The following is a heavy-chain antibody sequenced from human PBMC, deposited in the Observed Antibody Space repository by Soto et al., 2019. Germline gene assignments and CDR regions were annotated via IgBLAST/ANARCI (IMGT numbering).Heavy chain of an antibody. J-gene: IGHJ4*01. Sequence: QVQLVQSGAEVKKPGASVKVSCKASGYTFTSYGISWVRQAPGQGLEWMGWISAYHGNTNYAQKPQGRVTMTPDTSTSKAYMELRSLRSDDTAVYYCPREYYYVSGGAYWGHGTLVTVSS. CDR2: ISAYHGNT. CDR1: GYTFTSYG. CDR3: PREYYYVSGGAY. V-gene: IGHV1-18*01. D-gene: IGHD3-10*01.